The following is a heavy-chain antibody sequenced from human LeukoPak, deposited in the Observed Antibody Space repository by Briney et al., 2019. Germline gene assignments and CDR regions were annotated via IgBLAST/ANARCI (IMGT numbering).Heavy chain of an antibody. CDR3: ARGWGRRRYFDL. CDR1: GGSFGGYY. V-gene: IGHV4-34*01. CDR2: INHSGST. Sequence: SETLSLTCAVYGGSFGGYYWSWIRQPPGKGLEWIGEINHSGSTNYSPSLKSRVTISVDTSKNQFSLKLSSVTAADTAVYYCARGWGRRRYFDLWGRGTLVTVSS. D-gene: IGHD7-27*01. J-gene: IGHJ2*01.